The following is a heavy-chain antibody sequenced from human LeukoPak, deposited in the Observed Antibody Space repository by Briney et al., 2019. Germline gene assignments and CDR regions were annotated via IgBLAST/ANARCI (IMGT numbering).Heavy chain of an antibody. Sequence: WINPNSGGTNYAQKFQGRVTMTRDTSISTAYMELSRLRSDDTAVYYCARDKLLYSPTWSDPWGQGTLVTVSS. V-gene: IGHV1-2*02. CDR2: INPNSGGT. D-gene: IGHD2-2*02. CDR3: ARDKLLYSPTWSDP. J-gene: IGHJ5*02.